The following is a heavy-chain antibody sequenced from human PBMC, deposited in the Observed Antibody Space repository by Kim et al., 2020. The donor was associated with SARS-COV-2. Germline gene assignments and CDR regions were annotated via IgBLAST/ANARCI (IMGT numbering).Heavy chain of an antibody. CDR3: ARDREYGGGHVDY. V-gene: IGHV1-18*01. D-gene: IGHD3-16*01. J-gene: IGHJ4*02. Sequence: NFAEKLRDRVTMTTDTSTSTAYMELRNLASDDTAVYYCARDREYGGGHVDYWGQGTLVTVSS.